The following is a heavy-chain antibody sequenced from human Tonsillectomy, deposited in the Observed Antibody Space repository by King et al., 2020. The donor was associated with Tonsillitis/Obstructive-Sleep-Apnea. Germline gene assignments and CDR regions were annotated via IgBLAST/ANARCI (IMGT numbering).Heavy chain of an antibody. Sequence: VQLVESGGDLVKPGGSLRLSCAASGFTFSNAWMSWVRQAPGKGLEWVGRIKSKADSGKTDYAAPVKDRFTISRDDSKKTLYLQMNSLKTEDTAVYYCTTLKVRGVIYYWGQGALVTVSS. CDR1: GFTFSNAW. CDR2: IKSKADSGKT. CDR3: TTLKVRGVIYY. D-gene: IGHD3-10*01. V-gene: IGHV3-15*01. J-gene: IGHJ4*02.